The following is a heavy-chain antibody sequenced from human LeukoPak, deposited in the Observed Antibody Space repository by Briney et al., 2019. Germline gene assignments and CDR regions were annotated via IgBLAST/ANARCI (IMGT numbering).Heavy chain of an antibody. CDR3: VRDLGVMFNNWFDP. CDR1: GDSISSYY. J-gene: IGHJ5*02. CDR2: IYSSGRM. D-gene: IGHD2-8*01. Sequence: KPSETLSLTCTVSGDSISSYYWSWIRQPAGKGLEWIGRIYSSGRMNHNPSLKSRVTMSVDMSKNQFSLKMRSVTAADTAVYYCVRDLGVMFNNWFDPWGQGTLVTVSS. V-gene: IGHV4-4*07.